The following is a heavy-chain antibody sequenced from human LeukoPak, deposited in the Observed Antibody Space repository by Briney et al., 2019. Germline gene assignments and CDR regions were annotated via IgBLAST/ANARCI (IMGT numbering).Heavy chain of an antibody. CDR2: INHSDST. J-gene: IGHJ6*02. CDR3: AGGHRPTTVSTTGCMDV. V-gene: IGHV4-34*01. Sequence: LETLSLTCAVYGGCFSGYYWGWICEPPGKRLEWVGEINHSDSTNYDPSLKSRVTISVVTFKIQSSMKLISVTAAYTAVYYCAGGHRPTTVSTTGCMDVWGQGTTVTVSS. D-gene: IGHD4-11*01. CDR1: GGCFSGYY.